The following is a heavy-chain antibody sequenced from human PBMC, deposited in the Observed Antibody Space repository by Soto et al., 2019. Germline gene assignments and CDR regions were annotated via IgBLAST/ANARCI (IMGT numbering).Heavy chain of an antibody. V-gene: IGHV4-59*01. D-gene: IGHD4-17*01. CDR3: ARTHYGDYEVAYFDY. CDR1: GGSISSYY. CDR2: IYYSGST. Sequence: LSLTCTVSGGSISSYYWSWIRQPPGKGLEWIGYIYYSGSTNYNPSLKSRVTISVDTSKNQFSLKLSSVTAADTAVYYCARTHYGDYEVAYFDYWGQGTLVTVSS. J-gene: IGHJ4*02.